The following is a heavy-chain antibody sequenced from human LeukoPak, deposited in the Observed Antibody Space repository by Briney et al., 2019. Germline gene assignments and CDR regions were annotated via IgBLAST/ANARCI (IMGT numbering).Heavy chain of an antibody. J-gene: IGHJ6*02. CDR3: ARSGLLESYYYYGMDV. Sequence: ASVKVSCKASGGTFSSYAISWVRQAPGQGLEWMGGIIPIFGTANYAQKFQGRVTITADESTSTAYMELSSLRSEDTAVYYCARSGLLESYYYYGMDVWGQGTTVTVSS. CDR1: GGTFSSYA. CDR2: IIPIFGTA. D-gene: IGHD2-21*01. V-gene: IGHV1-69*13.